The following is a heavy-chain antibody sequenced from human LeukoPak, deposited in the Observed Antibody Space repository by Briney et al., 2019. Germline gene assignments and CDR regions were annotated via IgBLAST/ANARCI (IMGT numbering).Heavy chain of an antibody. CDR3: ARDHGVGYPIDY. Sequence: GGSLRLSCAASGFTFSSYAMSWVRQAPGKGLEWVAVIWYDGSNKYYADSVKGRFTISRDNSKNTLYLQMNSLRAEDTAVYYCARDHGVGYPIDYWGQGTLVTVSS. D-gene: IGHD5-12*01. V-gene: IGHV3-33*08. J-gene: IGHJ4*02. CDR2: IWYDGSNK. CDR1: GFTFSSYA.